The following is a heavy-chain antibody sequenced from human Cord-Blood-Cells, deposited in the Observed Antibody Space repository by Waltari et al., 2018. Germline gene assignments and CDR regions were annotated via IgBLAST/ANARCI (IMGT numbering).Heavy chain of an antibody. V-gene: IGHV3-33*01. Sequence: QVHLVESGGGVVQPGRSLRLSCAASGFTFSSYGMHCVRQAPGKRQEWVAVIWYDGSNKYYADSVKGRFTISRDNSKNTLYLQMNSLRAEDTAVYYCARDYYGSGSYLYYYYYGMDVWGQGTTVTVSS. D-gene: IGHD3-10*01. CDR1: GFTFSSYG. CDR3: ARDYYGSGSYLYYYYYGMDV. J-gene: IGHJ6*02. CDR2: IWYDGSNK.